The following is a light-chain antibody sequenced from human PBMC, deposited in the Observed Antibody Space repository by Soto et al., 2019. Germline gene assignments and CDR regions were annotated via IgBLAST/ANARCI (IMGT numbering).Light chain of an antibody. CDR3: QQYGSSLSIT. Sequence: EIVLTQSPGTLSLSPGERATLSCGASQSVRSTYLAWYQQKPGQAPRLLIHGASSRATGIPDRFSGSGSGTDFTLTISRLEPEDFAVYYCQQYGSSLSITFGQGTRLEIK. J-gene: IGKJ5*01. V-gene: IGKV3-20*01. CDR1: QSVRSTY. CDR2: GAS.